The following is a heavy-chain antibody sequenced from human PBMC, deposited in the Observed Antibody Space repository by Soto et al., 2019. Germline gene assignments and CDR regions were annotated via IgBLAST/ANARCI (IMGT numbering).Heavy chain of an antibody. V-gene: IGHV1-18*01. CDR3: ATRDPGHY. CDR2: VSGYNGDT. J-gene: IGHJ4*02. CDR1: GYTFTSYG. Sequence: QIQVVQSGDEVKQPGASVTVSCKASGYTFTSYGINWVRKAPGHGLEWVGWVSGYNGDTYYAQKFQGRVTMTRDTSTSTVYMELSSLRSEDTAVYYCATRDPGHYWGQGTLVTVSS.